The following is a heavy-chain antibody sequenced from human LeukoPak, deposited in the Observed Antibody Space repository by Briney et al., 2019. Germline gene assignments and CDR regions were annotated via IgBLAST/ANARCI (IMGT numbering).Heavy chain of an antibody. Sequence: GGSLRLSCAASGFPFSSYGMHWVRQAPGKGLEWVAVISYDGSNKYYADSVKGRFTISRDNSKNTLYLQMNSLRAEDTAVYYCAKDSYYYGSGSLVYWGQGTLVTVSS. CDR1: GFPFSSYG. J-gene: IGHJ4*02. V-gene: IGHV3-30*18. CDR2: ISYDGSNK. CDR3: AKDSYYYGSGSLVY. D-gene: IGHD3-10*01.